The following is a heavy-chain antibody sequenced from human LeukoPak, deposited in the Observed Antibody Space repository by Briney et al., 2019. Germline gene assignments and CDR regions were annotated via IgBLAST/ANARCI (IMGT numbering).Heavy chain of an antibody. CDR1: GFTFSNYE. Sequence: GGSLRLSCAASGFTFSNYEMNWVRQAPGKGVGWVSYISSSGSPIIYYADSVKGRFTISRDNAKNSLSLQMNSLRAEDTAVYYCARWGYTSGPGDYWGQGTLVTVSS. D-gene: IGHD6-19*01. V-gene: IGHV3-48*03. CDR2: ISSSGSPII. CDR3: ARWGYTSGPGDY. J-gene: IGHJ4*02.